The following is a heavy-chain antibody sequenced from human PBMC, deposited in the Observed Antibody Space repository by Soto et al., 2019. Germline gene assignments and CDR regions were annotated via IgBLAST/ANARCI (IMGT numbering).Heavy chain of an antibody. J-gene: IGHJ4*02. CDR3: AKGTERHYFDASGYYRLDFDC. Sequence: SLRLSCAASGFTFSTYAMSWVRQAPGRGLEWVSGISGSGDSTYYADSVKGRFTISRDNSKNTLYVQMNSLRAEDTAVYFCAKGTERHYFDASGYYRLDFDCWGQGTLVTAPQ. D-gene: IGHD3-22*01. V-gene: IGHV3-23*01. CDR2: ISGSGDST. CDR1: GFTFSTYA.